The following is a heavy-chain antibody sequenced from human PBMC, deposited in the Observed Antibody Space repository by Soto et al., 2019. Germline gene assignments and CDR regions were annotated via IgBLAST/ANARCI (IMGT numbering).Heavy chain of an antibody. CDR2: TYYSGST. CDR1: GGSICSGIYY. V-gene: IGHV4-31*03. CDR3: ARQCGGDCYSSDY. J-gene: IGHJ4*02. D-gene: IGHD2-21*02. Sequence: PSETLSLTCTVSGGSICSGIYYWSWIRQYPGKGLEWIGYTYYSGSTYYNPSLKSRVTISVDTSKNQFSLKLSSVTAADTAVYYCARQCGGDCYSSDYWGQGTLVTVSS.